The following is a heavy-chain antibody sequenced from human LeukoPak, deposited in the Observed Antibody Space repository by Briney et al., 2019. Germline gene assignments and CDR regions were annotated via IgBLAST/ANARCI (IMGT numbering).Heavy chain of an antibody. Sequence: GASVKVSCKASGGTFSSYAISWVRQAPGQGLEWMGGIIPIFGTANYAQKFQGRVTITTDESTSTAYMELSSLRSEDTAVYYCARGWSIAAAGTPQYYYYMDVWGKGTTVTVSS. CDR2: IIPIFGTA. J-gene: IGHJ6*03. V-gene: IGHV1-69*05. CDR1: GGTFSSYA. CDR3: ARGWSIAAAGTPQYYYYMDV. D-gene: IGHD6-13*01.